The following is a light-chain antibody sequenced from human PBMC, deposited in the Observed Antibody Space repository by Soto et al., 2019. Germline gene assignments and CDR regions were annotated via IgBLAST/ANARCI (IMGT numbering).Light chain of an antibody. CDR3: SYCTSTSTPYV. Sequence: QSALTQPASVSGSPGQSLNIYCTGTSSDVGGYNYVSWYQQLPGKAPKLMIYEVSNRPSGVSIRFSGSKSGNTASLTISGLRADDEADYYCSYCTSTSTPYVFGTGTKVTVL. V-gene: IGLV2-14*01. J-gene: IGLJ1*01. CDR1: SSDVGGYNY. CDR2: EVS.